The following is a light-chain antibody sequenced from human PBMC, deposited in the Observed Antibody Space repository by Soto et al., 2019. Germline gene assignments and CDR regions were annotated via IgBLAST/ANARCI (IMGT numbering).Light chain of an antibody. CDR2: DAS. CDR1: QSISNF. Sequence: VVTQTPATLSLSPGERATLSCRASQSISNFLAWYQQKPGQAPRLLIYDASKRATDIPDRFIGSGSGTDFTLTISRLEPEDFAVYYCQQYSSSTSVPFGRGTRLEIK. V-gene: IGKV3-20*01. J-gene: IGKJ5*01. CDR3: QQYSSSTSVP.